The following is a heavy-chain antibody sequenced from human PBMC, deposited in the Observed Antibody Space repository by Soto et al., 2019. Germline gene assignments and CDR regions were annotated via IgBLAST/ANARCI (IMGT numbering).Heavy chain of an antibody. Sequence: GGSLRLSCAASGFTFSSYGMHWVRQAPGKGLEWVAVISYDGSNKYYADSVKGRFTISRDNSKNTLYLQVNSLRAEDTAVYYCAKSQTWELRHFDYWGQGTLVTVSS. CDR3: AKSQTWELRHFDY. V-gene: IGHV3-30*18. CDR1: GFTFSSYG. J-gene: IGHJ4*02. CDR2: ISYDGSNK. D-gene: IGHD1-26*01.